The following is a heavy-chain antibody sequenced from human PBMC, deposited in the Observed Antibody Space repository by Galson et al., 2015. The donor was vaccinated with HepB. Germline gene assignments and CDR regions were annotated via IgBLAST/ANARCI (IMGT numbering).Heavy chain of an antibody. J-gene: IGHJ1*01. V-gene: IGHV3-21*01. D-gene: IGHD5/OR15-5a*01. CDR3: TRRGPETGFYYYYMDV. CDR2: ISSGSSYI. CDR1: GFTLSSYG. Sequence: SLRLSCAASGFTLSSYGMNWVRQAPGKGLEWVSFISSGSSYIYYAESVKGRSTISRDNARKSVYLQMHSLRAEDTAVYYCTRRGPETGFYYYYMDVWGQGTLVTVSS.